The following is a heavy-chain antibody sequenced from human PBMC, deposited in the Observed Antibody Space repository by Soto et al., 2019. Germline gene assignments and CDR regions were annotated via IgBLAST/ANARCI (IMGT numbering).Heavy chain of an antibody. D-gene: IGHD6-13*01. CDR2: ISSSSSYI. CDR3: ARDPPIAAAGLYNP. CDR1: GFTFSSYS. V-gene: IGHV3-21*01. J-gene: IGHJ5*02. Sequence: EVQLVESGGGLVKPGGSLRLSCAASGFTFSSYSMNWVRQAPGKGLEWVSSISSSSSYIYYADSVKGRFTISRDNAKNSLYLQMNSLRAEDTAVYYCARDPPIAAAGLYNPWGQGTLVTVSS.